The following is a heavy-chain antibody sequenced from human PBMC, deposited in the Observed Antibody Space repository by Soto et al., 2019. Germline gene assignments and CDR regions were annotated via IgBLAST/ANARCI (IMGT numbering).Heavy chain of an antibody. V-gene: IGHV2-5*02. J-gene: IGHJ4*02. CDR3: AQTEQYYSGNYWLGRKPFAY. CDR2: IYWDDGK. D-gene: IGHD1-26*01. Sequence: QITVKESGPTPVTPTQTLTLTCTFSGFSLRSSGVGVGWIRQPPGTALEWLALIYWDDGKRYSPSLSNRLTITKDTSKNQVVLTMTDMAPVDTATYYCAQTEQYYSGNYWLGRKPFAYWGQGTLVTVSS. CDR1: GFSLRSSGVG.